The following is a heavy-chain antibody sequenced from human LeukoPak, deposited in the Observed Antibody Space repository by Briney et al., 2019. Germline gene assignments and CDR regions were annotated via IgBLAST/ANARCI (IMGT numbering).Heavy chain of an antibody. CDR2: IWYDGQTK. D-gene: IGHD6-19*01. Sequence: GGSLRLSCEASGFIFSNYGMHWDRQAPGKGLEWLALIWYDGQTKFYADSVKGRFTISRDNSGNTLFLHMTSLRVEDTAVYYCAREWGRIAVAGGPGYWGQGALVTVSS. V-gene: IGHV3-33*01. CDR1: GFIFSNYG. CDR3: AREWGRIAVAGGPGY. J-gene: IGHJ4*02.